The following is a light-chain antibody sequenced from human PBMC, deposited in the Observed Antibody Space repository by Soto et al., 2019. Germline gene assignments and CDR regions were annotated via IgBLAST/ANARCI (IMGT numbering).Light chain of an antibody. J-gene: IGKJ5*01. CDR1: QGISSY. CDR3: KYLNSDHPTIS. CDR2: AAS. V-gene: IGKV1-9*01. Sequence: DIQLTQSPSFLSASVGDRVTITCRASQGISSYLAWYQQKPGKAPKLLIYAASTLQSGVPSRFSCSGYRTEFTLTITSLQPEDFATYYCKYLNSDHPTISFRQGTRL.